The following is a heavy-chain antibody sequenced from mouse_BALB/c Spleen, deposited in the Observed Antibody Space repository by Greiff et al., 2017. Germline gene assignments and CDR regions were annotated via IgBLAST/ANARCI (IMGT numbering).Heavy chain of an antibody. V-gene: IGHV1-55*01. CDR1: GYNFTSYW. CDR2: IYPGSGST. CDR3: ASSGWLRLFAY. J-gene: IGHJ2*01. Sequence: QVQLQQPGAELVKPGTSVKLSCKASGYNFTSYWINWVKLRPGQGLEWIGDIYPGSGSTNYNEKFKSKATLTVDTSSSTAYMQLSSLASEDSALYYCASSGWLRLFAYWGQGTTLTVSS. D-gene: IGHD2-2*01.